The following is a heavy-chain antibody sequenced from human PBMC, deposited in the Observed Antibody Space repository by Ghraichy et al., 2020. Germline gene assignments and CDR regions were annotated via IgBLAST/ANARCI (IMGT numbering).Heavy chain of an antibody. J-gene: IGHJ4*02. V-gene: IGHV4-34*01. D-gene: IGHD2-15*01. CDR2: INYVGVT. CDR1: GGSIGGYY. CDR3: ARGRYCGGGACYPRPSSFDY. Sequence: SETLSLTCSVYGGSIGGYYWSWIRQSPGQGLEWIGEINYVGVTIYNPSLESRVTISLDTYDNQFFLSLTSLTAADTALYFCARGRYCGGGACYPRPSSFDYWGQGIPVTVSS.